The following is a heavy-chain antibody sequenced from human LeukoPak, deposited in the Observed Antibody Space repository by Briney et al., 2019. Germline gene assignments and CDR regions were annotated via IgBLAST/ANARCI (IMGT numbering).Heavy chain of an antibody. J-gene: IGHJ4*02. Sequence: ASVKVSCKASGYTFNNYGISWVRQAPGQGLEWMGWINTNTGNPTYAQGFTGRFVFSLDTSVSTAYLQLSSLKAEDTAVYYCARDLEGAYYYDSSGYSPPGYWGQGTLVTVSS. V-gene: IGHV7-4-1*02. CDR2: INTNTGNP. CDR3: ARDLEGAYYYDSSGYSPPGY. D-gene: IGHD3-22*01. CDR1: GYTFNNYG.